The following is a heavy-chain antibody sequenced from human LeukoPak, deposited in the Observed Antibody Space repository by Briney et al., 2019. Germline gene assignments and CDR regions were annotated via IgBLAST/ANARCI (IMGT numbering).Heavy chain of an antibody. Sequence: GSLRLSCAASGFSISSHYMSWVRQAPGKGLEWVANIKQDGSDKYYVDSVKGRFTISRDNAKNSVYLQMNSLRAEDTAVYYCAREGDAFDIWGQGTMVTVSS. CDR2: IKQDGSDK. CDR1: GFSISSHY. V-gene: IGHV3-7*01. J-gene: IGHJ3*02. CDR3: AREGDAFDI.